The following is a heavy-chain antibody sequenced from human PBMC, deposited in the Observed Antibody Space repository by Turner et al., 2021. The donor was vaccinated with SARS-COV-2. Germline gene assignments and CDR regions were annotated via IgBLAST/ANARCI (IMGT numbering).Heavy chain of an antibody. V-gene: IGHV3-7*03. J-gene: IGHJ4*02. CDR1: GYSFGDYW. CDR3: GRDGESGWNDFDY. CDR2: MNQDGSEK. D-gene: IGHD1-1*01. Sequence: EVQLEESGGGLVQPGGSLRLSCGASGYSFGDYWMNGVRQAPGKGLEWVANMNQDGSEKNYLDSVRGRFTISRDNAKNSLYLQMSSLRAEDTAVYYCGRDGESGWNDFDYWGQGTLVIVSS.